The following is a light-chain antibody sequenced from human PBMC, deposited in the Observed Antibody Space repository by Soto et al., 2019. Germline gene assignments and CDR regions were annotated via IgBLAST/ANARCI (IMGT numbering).Light chain of an antibody. CDR2: DAS. CDR3: QQYNSYSQT. CDR1: QNINNY. V-gene: IGKV1-33*01. Sequence: DIQMTQSPSSLSASVGDRVTITCQASQNINNYLNWYQQKPGRAPKLLIYDASNLEAGVPSRFRGSGSGTDFTFTISRLQPDDFATYYCQQYNSYSQTFGQGTKVDIK. J-gene: IGKJ1*01.